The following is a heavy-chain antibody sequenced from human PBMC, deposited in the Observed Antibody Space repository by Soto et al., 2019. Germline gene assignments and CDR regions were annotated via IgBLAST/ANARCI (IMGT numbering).Heavy chain of an antibody. Sequence: GESLKISCKGSGYSFTSYWIGWVRQMPGKGLEWMGIIYPCDSDTRFCPSFQGQVTISADKSITTAYLQWSSLKASDTAIYYCARVVAVSGNYYYYGMDVWGQGTTVTVSS. V-gene: IGHV5-51*01. CDR3: ARVVAVSGNYYYYGMDV. J-gene: IGHJ6*02. CDR2: IYPCDSDT. D-gene: IGHD6-19*01. CDR1: GYSFTSYW.